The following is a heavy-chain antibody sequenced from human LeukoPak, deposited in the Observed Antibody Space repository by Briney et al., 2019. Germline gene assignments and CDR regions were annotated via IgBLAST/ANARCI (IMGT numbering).Heavy chain of an antibody. D-gene: IGHD3-3*01. CDR3: AKGAIFGVTTRGYGMDV. V-gene: IGHV1-8*01. CDR2: INPKTGDT. Sequence: WASVKVSCKASGYTFTIFDINWVRQAPGQGLEWVGWINPKTGDTVYAQNFQGRVTMTRDTSIGTAYMELNSLRSEDTAVYYCAKGAIFGVTTRGYGMDVGAKGLRSPSL. J-gene: IGHJ6*02. CDR1: GYTFTIFD.